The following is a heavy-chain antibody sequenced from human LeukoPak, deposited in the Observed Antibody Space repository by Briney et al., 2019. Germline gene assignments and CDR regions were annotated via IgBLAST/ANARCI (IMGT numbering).Heavy chain of an antibody. D-gene: IGHD3-3*01. CDR3: ARTYDFGIGPPGDAFDN. Sequence: PGGSLRLSCAASGFTFSDYYMSWIRQAPGKGLGWVSYISSSGSTIYYADSVKGRFTISRDNAEDSVYLQMNSLRVEDTAVFYCARTYDFGIGPPGDAFDNWGQGTLVTVFS. J-gene: IGHJ3*02. V-gene: IGHV3-11*04. CDR1: GFTFSDYY. CDR2: ISSSGSTI.